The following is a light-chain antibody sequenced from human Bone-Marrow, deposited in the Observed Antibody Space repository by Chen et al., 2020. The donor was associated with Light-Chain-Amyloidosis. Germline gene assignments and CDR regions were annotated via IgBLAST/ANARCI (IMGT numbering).Light chain of an antibody. Sequence: SYVLPQPPSVSVSPGPPASITSSGDVLTTKYAYWYQQKPGQAPVLVIHRDTERPSGIAERFSGSSSGTTATLTISGVQAEDEADYHCQAADSSGTYEVIFGGGTKLTVL. CDR2: RDT. CDR3: QAADSSGTYEVI. CDR1: VLTTKY. J-gene: IGLJ2*01. V-gene: IGLV3-25*03.